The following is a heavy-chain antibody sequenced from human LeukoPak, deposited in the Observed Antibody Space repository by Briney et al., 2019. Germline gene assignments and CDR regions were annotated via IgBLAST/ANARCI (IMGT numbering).Heavy chain of an antibody. CDR2: IYYSGST. CDR3: ARAGLGELVGVGNWLDP. D-gene: IGHD3-10*01. CDR1: GDSINNYY. Sequence: PSETLSLTCTVSGDSINNYYWSWIRQPPGKGLEWLGYIYYSGSTNYNPSLQSRVTISVDTSKSQFSLKLRSVTAADTAVYYCARAGLGELVGVGNWLDPWGQGILVTVSS. V-gene: IGHV4-59*01. J-gene: IGHJ5*02.